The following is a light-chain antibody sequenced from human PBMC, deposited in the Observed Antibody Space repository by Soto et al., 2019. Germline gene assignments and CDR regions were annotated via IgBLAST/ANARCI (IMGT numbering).Light chain of an antibody. CDR3: QQYSKWPIT. CDR1: QSISSS. J-gene: IGKJ5*01. CDR2: GIS. V-gene: IGKV3-15*01. Sequence: DIVLTQSPGTLSLSPGQRATLSCRASQSISSSFLAWYQQKPGQPPRLLIYGISTRATGIPARFSGSGSGTEFSLTISSLQSEDFAVYYCQQYSKWPITFGQGTRLEI.